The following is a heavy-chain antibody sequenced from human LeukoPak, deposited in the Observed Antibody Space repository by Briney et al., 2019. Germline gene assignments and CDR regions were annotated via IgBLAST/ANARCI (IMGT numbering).Heavy chain of an antibody. CDR2: FSGTGDSS. J-gene: IGHJ3*02. D-gene: IGHD3-16*01. Sequence: GGPLTLSCATSGLPHSIYAMLGPREAPGKGLECVSSFSGTGDSSFFAHSVKGRHTISRDNYKNTLYPKLRTLRGQDTAVFYCATGLTDAFDIWGQGTMVTVSS. CDR3: ATGLTDAFDI. CDR1: GLPHSIYA. V-gene: IGHV3-23*01.